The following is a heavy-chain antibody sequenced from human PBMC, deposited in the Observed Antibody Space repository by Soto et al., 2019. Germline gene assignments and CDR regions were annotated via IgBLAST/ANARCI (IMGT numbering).Heavy chain of an antibody. J-gene: IGHJ6*02. CDR2: IYYSGTT. CDR3: ARGYDFAGFSPYGLDV. Sequence: PSATLSLTCTVSGTPINSADFYWTWIRQPPGKGLEWIGYIYYSGTTFHNPSLRSRISMSVDTSKNQFSLRLNSVTAADTAVYYCARGYDFAGFSPYGLDVWGQGTTVTSP. D-gene: IGHD3-3*01. CDR1: GTPINSADFY. V-gene: IGHV4-30-4*01.